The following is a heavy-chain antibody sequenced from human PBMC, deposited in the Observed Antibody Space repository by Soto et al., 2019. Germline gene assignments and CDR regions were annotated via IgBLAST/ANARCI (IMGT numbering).Heavy chain of an antibody. CDR1: GGSISSRGYY. V-gene: IGHV4-31*03. D-gene: IGHD3-3*01. J-gene: IGHJ3*02. CDR2: IYYSGST. Sequence: SETLSLTCTVSGGSISSRGYYWSWIRQHPGKGLEWIGYIYYSGSTYYNPSLKSRVTISVDTSENQFSLKLSSVTAADTAVYYCARDSPYDFWSGYTNAFDIWGQGTMVTVSS. CDR3: ARDSPYDFWSGYTNAFDI.